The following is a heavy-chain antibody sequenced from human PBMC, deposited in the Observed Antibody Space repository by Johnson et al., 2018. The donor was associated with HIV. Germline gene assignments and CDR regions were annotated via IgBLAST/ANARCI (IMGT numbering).Heavy chain of an antibody. CDR3: AKDLRVYTCDAFDI. CDR1: GFTFSSYD. J-gene: IGHJ3*02. V-gene: IGHV3-13*01. D-gene: IGHD5/OR15-5a*01. CDR2: IGTAGDT. Sequence: VQLVESGGGLVQPGGSLRLSCAASGFTFSSYDMHWVRQATGKGLEWVSAIGTAGDTYYPGSVKGRFTISRENAKNSLYLQMNSLRAGDTAVYYCAKDLRVYTCDAFDIWGQGTMVTVSS.